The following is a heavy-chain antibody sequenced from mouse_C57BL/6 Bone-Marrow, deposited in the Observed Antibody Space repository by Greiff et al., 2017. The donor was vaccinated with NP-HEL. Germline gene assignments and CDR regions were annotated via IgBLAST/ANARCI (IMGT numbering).Heavy chain of an antibody. CDR2: ISYDGSN. Sequence: DVKLVESGPGLVKPSQSLSLTCSVTGYSITSGYYWNWIRQFPGNKLEWMGYISYDGSNNYNPSLKNRISITRDTSKNQFFLKLNSVTTEDTATYYCARDGTTGLHAMDYWGQGTSVTVSS. CDR3: ARDGTTGLHAMDY. D-gene: IGHD1-1*01. J-gene: IGHJ4*01. V-gene: IGHV3-6*01. CDR1: GYSITSGYY.